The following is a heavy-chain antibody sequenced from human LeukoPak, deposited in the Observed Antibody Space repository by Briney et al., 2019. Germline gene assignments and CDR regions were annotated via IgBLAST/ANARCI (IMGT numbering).Heavy chain of an antibody. D-gene: IGHD1-26*01. CDR3: ARGEWEIGLFFDY. CDR2: IFNSGST. V-gene: IGHV4-59*01. CDR1: GDSISSYY. Sequence: SETLSLTCTVSGDSISSYYWSWIRQPTGKGLEWIGYIFNSGSTNYNPSLKSRVTISVDTSKNQFSLKLSSVTAADAAVYYCARGEWEIGLFFDYWGQGTLVTVSS. J-gene: IGHJ4*02.